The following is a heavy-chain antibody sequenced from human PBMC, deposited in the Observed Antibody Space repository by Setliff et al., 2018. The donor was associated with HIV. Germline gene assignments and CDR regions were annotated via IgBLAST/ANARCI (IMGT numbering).Heavy chain of an antibody. CDR2: INGDGSSP. CDR1: GFIFSDYW. J-gene: IGHJ6*03. CDR3: TRDYRFDWNSVMDV. Sequence: ETLSLSCAASGFIFSDYWMHWIRRSPGKGPVWVSRINGDGSSPGYADSVKGRFTISRDNAKNSLYLQMNSLRAEDTAVYYCTRDYRFDWNSVMDVWGKGTTVTVSS. V-gene: IGHV3-74*01. D-gene: IGHD3-9*01.